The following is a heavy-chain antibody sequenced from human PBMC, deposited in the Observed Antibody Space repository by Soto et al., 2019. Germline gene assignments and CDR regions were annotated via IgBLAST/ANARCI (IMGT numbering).Heavy chain of an antibody. CDR3: ARDLRYVFDY. D-gene: IGHD3-16*01. CDR2: IWYDGSNK. Sequence: QVQLVESGGGVVQPGRSLRLSCASSGFTFSSYGMHWVRQAPGKGLEWVAVIWYDGSNKYYADSVKGRFTISRDNSKNTLYLQMNSLRAEDTAVYYCARDLRYVFDYWGQGTLVTVSS. CDR1: GFTFSSYG. V-gene: IGHV3-33*01. J-gene: IGHJ4*02.